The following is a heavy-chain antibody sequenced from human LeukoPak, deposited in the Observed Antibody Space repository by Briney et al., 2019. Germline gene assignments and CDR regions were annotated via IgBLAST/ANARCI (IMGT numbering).Heavy chain of an antibody. J-gene: IGHJ6*02. CDR1: GFTFSSYS. Sequence: KSGGSLRLSCAASGFTFSSYSMNWVRQAPGKGLEWVSSISSSSSYIYYADSVKGRFTISRDNAKNSLYLQMNSLRAEDTAVYYCARDGNGDYPDHYYGMDVWGQGTTVTVSS. CDR3: ARDGNGDYPDHYYGMDV. V-gene: IGHV3-21*01. D-gene: IGHD4-17*01. CDR2: ISSSSSYI.